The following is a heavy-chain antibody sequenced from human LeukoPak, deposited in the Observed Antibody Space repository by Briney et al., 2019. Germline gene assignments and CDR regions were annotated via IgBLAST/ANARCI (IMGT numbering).Heavy chain of an antibody. Sequence: PSETLSLTCAVYGESFSGYYWTWIRQPPGKGLECIGEVNHSGSTNYNPSLKSRVTISLDTSKNQFSLRRSSVTAAYTAMYYCARGYRVVGATRPLYYFDYWGQGTLVTVSS. D-gene: IGHD1-26*01. J-gene: IGHJ4*02. V-gene: IGHV4-34*01. CDR1: GESFSGYY. CDR3: ARGYRVVGATRPLYYFDY. CDR2: VNHSGST.